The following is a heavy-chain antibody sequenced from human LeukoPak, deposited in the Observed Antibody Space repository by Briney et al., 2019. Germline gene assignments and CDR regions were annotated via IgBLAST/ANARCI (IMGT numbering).Heavy chain of an antibody. CDR2: INEDGSTT. CDR1: GFTFSRYW. J-gene: IGHJ3*02. Sequence: PGGSLRLSCAASGFTFSRYWMHWVRQAPGKGLVWVSRINEDGSTTSYADSVKGRFTISRDNAKNSLYLQMNSLRAEDTAVYYCARDQKPLYCGGDCYPTYAFDIWGQGTMVTVSS. V-gene: IGHV3-74*01. CDR3: ARDQKPLYCGGDCYPTYAFDI. D-gene: IGHD2-21*02.